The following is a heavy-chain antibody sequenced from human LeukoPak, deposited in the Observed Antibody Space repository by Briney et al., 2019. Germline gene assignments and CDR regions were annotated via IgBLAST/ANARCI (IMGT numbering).Heavy chain of an antibody. CDR2: ITSSGTYI. D-gene: IGHD3-22*01. V-gene: IGHV3-21*01. CDR3: ARDLGQYYDTSDNWFDP. Sequence: GGSLKLSCATSGFTFNNYNMNWVRQAPGRALEWVSSITSSGTYIFYADSVKGRFTISRDNAKNSLYLQMNSLRAEDTAVYYCARDLGQYYDTSDNWFDPWGQGTLVTVSS. J-gene: IGHJ5*02. CDR1: GFTFNNYN.